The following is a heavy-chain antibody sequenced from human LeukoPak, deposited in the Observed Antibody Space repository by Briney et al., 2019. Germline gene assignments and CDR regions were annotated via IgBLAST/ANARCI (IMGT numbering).Heavy chain of an antibody. CDR3: ARDRDYDFWSGSYGYYYYYMDV. V-gene: IGHV1-46*01. J-gene: IGHJ6*03. D-gene: IGHD3-3*01. CDR2: INPNGGST. Sequence: ASVKVSCKASGYTFTSYYMHWVRQAPGQGLEWMRIINPNGGSTRYAQKFQGRHTMNRDMSTSTVYMELSRLRSEETAVYYCARDRDYDFWSGSYGYYYYYMDVWGKGTTVTVSS. CDR1: GYTFTSYY.